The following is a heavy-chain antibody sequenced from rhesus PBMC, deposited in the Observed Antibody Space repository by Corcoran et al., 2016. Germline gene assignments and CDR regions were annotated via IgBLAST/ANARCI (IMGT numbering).Heavy chain of an antibody. CDR2: IYCSSTNT. Sequence: QVQLQESGPGVVKPSETLSLTCAVSGGSISDSYRWSWIRQPTGKVREWIGYIYCSSTNTKYNPSLESRVTISTDTSKNPFSLTLSSGTAADTAVYYCARDSGGWSNFFDYWGQGVLVTVSS. CDR1: GGSISDSYR. V-gene: IGHV4S10*01. J-gene: IGHJ4*01. D-gene: IGHD6-37*01. CDR3: ARDSGGWSNFFDY.